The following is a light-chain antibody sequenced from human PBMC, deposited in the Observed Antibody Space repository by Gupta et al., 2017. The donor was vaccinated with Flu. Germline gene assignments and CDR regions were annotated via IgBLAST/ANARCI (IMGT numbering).Light chain of an antibody. Sequence: ERVTLSCRARQSVSSRYVAWYQQKPGQAPRLLIYGASSRATGIPDRFSGSGSGTVFTLTIIRLEPEDFAVYYCQQYGSSPLTFGGGTKVEIK. V-gene: IGKV3-20*01. CDR3: QQYGSSPLT. CDR1: QSVSSRY. J-gene: IGKJ4*01. CDR2: GAS.